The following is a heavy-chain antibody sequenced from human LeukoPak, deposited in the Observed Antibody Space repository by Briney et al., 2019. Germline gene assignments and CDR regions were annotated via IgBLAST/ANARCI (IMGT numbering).Heavy chain of an antibody. V-gene: IGHV3-23*01. CDR2: ISGSGGST. D-gene: IGHD3-3*01. J-gene: IGHJ4*02. CDR1: GFTFSSYA. Sequence: GGSLRLSCAASGFTFSSYAMSWVRQAPGKGLEWVSAISGSGGSTYYADSVKGLFTISKDNSKNTLYVQMNSLRAEDTAVYYCAKDKGLRFLEWLPSYWGQGTLVTVSS. CDR3: AKDKGLRFLEWLPSY.